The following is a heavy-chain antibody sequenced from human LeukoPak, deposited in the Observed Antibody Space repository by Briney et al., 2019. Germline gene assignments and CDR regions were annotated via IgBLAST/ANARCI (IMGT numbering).Heavy chain of an antibody. CDR2: INSDGSST. J-gene: IGHJ6*02. Sequence: GGSLRLSCAASGFTFSSYAMHWVRQAPGKGLVWVSRINSDGSSTSYADSVKGRFTISRDNAKNTLYLQMNSLRAEDTAVYYCAREGVWRQQLVDYYYGMDVWGQGTTVTVSS. V-gene: IGHV3-74*01. CDR3: AREGVWRQQLVDYYYGMDV. CDR1: GFTFSSYA. D-gene: IGHD6-13*01.